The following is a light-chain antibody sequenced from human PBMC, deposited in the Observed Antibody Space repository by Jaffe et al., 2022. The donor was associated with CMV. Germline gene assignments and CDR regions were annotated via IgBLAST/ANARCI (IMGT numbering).Light chain of an antibody. V-gene: IGKV3-15*01. CDR2: GAS. CDR1: QSVSSN. Sequence: ETVMTQSPATLSVSPGERATLSCRASQSVSSNLAWYQQKPGQAPRLLIYGASTRATGIPARFSGSRSGTEFTLTISSLQSEDFAVYYCQQYDNWPYTFGQGTKVEIK. CDR3: QQYDNWPYT. J-gene: IGKJ2*01.